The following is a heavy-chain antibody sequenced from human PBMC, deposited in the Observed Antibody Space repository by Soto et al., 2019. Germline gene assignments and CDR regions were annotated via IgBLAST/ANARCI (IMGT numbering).Heavy chain of an antibody. CDR3: ARTEPLYYYYGMDV. CDR2: IIPIFGTA. CDR1: GGTFSSYA. V-gene: IGHV1-69*06. Sequence: GASVKVSCKASGGTFSSYAISWVRQAPGQGLEWMGGIIPIFGTANYAQKFQGRVTITADKSTSTAYMELSSLRSEDTAVYYCARTEPLYYYYGMDVWGQGTTVTVSS. J-gene: IGHJ6*02.